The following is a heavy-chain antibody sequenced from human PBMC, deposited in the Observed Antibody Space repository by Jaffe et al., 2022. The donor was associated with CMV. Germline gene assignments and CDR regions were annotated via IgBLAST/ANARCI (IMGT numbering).Heavy chain of an antibody. CDR1: GGSISSYY. V-gene: IGHV4-59*01. CDR3: AIGGSLRY. CDR2: IYYSGST. J-gene: IGHJ4*02. Sequence: QVQLQESGPGLVKPSETLSLTCTVSGGSISSYYWSWIRQPPGKGLEWIGYIYYSGSTNYNPSLKSRVTISVDTSKNQFSLKLSSVTAADTAVYYCAIGGSLRYWGQGTLVTVSS.